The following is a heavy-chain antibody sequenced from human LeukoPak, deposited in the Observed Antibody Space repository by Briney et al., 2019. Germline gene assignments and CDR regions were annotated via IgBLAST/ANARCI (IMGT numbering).Heavy chain of an antibody. D-gene: IGHD2-2*01. CDR3: ARGGFVVVPAARFDP. V-gene: IGHV4-34*01. CDR1: GGSFSGYY. Sequence: SETLSLTCAVYGGSFSGYYWSWIRQPPRKGLEWIGEINHSGSTNYNPSLKSRVTISVDTSKNQFSLKLSSVTAADTAVYYCARGGFVVVPAARFDPWGQGTLVTVSS. J-gene: IGHJ5*02. CDR2: INHSGST.